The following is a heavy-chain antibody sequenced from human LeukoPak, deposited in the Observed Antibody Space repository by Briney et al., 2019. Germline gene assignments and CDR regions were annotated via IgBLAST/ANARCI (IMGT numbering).Heavy chain of an antibody. Sequence: PSQTLSLTCTVSGDSISSGDYYWSWIRQPAGKGLEWIGRISSSGSTNYNPSLKSRVTISVDTSKNQFSLKLSSVTAADTAVYYCARDALRIRVATIAMGHNWFDPWGQGTLVTVSS. CDR2: ISSSGST. V-gene: IGHV4-61*02. J-gene: IGHJ5*02. D-gene: IGHD5-12*01. CDR1: GDSISSGDYY. CDR3: ARDALRIRVATIAMGHNWFDP.